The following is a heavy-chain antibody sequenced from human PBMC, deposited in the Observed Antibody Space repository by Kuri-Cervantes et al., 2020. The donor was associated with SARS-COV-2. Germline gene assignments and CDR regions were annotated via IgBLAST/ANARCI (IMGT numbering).Heavy chain of an antibody. D-gene: IGHD4-17*01. J-gene: IGHJ6*02. CDR3: AREGEDYGDYYYYGMDV. V-gene: IGHV3-11*01. CDR2: ISSSGSTI. CDR1: GFTFSDYY. Sequence: GESLKISCAASGFTFSDYYISWIRQAPGKGLEWVSYISSSGSTIYYADSVKGRFTISRDNAKNSLYLQMNSLRAEDTAVYYCAREGEDYGDYYYYGMDVWGQGTTVTVSS.